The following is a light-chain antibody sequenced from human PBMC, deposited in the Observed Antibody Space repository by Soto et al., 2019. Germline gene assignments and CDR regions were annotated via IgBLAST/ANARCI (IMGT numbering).Light chain of an antibody. CDR1: SGHNTYS. CDR3: QTWDTGIQV. J-gene: IGLJ2*01. Sequence: QPVLTQSPSASASLGASVKLTCTLSSGHNTYSIAWHQQQPEKGPRFLMKLKSDGSHSRGDGIPDRFSGSSSGAERYLTISSLQSEDEADYYCQTWDTGIQVFGGGTKVTVL. CDR2: LKSDGSH. V-gene: IGLV4-69*01.